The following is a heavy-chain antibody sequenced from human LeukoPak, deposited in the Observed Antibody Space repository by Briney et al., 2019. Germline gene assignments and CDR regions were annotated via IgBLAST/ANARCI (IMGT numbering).Heavy chain of an antibody. V-gene: IGHV2-5*02. D-gene: IGHD2-15*01. CDR3: AHRGYCSGSTCNFDY. Sequence: SGPTLVKPTQTLTLTCTFSGFSLSTSGAGVGWIRQPPGEALEWLALIYWDDDKRSTPSLKSRLTVTMATSESQVVLTLTNIYPLNTATYYCAHRGYCSGSTCNFDYCGQGTLVTVAS. CDR1: GFSLSTSGAG. CDR2: IYWDDDK. J-gene: IGHJ4*02.